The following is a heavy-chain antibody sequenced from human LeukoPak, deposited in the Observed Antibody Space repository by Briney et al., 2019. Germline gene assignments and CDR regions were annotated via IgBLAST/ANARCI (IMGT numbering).Heavy chain of an antibody. CDR2: INPNSGGT. D-gene: IGHD6-13*01. Sequence: ASVKVSRKASGYTFTGYYMHWVRQAPGQGLEWMGWINPNSGGTNYAQKFQGRVTMTRDTSISTAYMELSRLRSDDTAVYYCARGPSYSSTLDYWGQGTLVTVSS. CDR1: GYTFTGYY. V-gene: IGHV1-2*02. CDR3: ARGPSYSSTLDY. J-gene: IGHJ4*02.